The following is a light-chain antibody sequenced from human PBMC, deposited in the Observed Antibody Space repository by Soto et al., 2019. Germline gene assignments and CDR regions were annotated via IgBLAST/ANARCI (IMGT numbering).Light chain of an antibody. Sequence: DIVMTQTPLSSPVTLGQPASISCRSSQSLVHSNGKTYLSWLHQRPGQPPRLLIYKISELFSGVPDRFSGSGAGTDFTLRISRVEAEDVGVYYFLQVTHFPWTFGQGTQVESK. CDR1: QSLVHSNGKTY. J-gene: IGKJ1*01. CDR2: KIS. V-gene: IGKV2-24*01. CDR3: LQVTHFPWT.